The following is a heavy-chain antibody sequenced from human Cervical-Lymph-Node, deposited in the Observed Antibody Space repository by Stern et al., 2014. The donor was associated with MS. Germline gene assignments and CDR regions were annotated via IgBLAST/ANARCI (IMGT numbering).Heavy chain of an antibody. CDR3: ARDLADYRYYFDS. D-gene: IGHD4-11*01. J-gene: IGHJ4*02. CDR1: GYSFTDYY. Sequence: QVQLVQSGTDVKKPGASAKVSCEASGYSFTDYYIHWVRQAPGQGLEWMGCVTPSTGSTPDAQNFEVRVTMTRDTSITTAYMELSRLSSDDTAVYHCARDLADYRYYFDSWGPGTLVTVSS. V-gene: IGHV1-2*02. CDR2: VTPSTGST.